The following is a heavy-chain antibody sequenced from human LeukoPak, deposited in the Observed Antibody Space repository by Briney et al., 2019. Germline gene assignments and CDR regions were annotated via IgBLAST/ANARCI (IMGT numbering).Heavy chain of an antibody. V-gene: IGHV3-23*01. CDR1: GFTFSSYA. Sequence: GGSLRLSCAASGFTFSSYAMSWVRQAPGKGLEWVSAISGSGGSTYYADSVKGRFTISRDNSKNTLYLQMNSLRAEDTAVYYCAKVTMIVVVTYGGGDYFDYWGQGTLVTVYS. CDR3: AKVTMIVVVTYGGGDYFDY. CDR2: ISGSGGST. D-gene: IGHD3-22*01. J-gene: IGHJ4*02.